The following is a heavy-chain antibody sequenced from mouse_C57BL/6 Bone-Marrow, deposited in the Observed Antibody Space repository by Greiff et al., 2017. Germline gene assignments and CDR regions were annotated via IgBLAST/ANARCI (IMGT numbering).Heavy chain of an antibody. CDR3: ATLWYSAWFAY. V-gene: IGHV2-9-1*01. D-gene: IGHD2-1*01. CDR2: IWTGGGT. Sequence: QVQLKESGPGLVAPSPSLSITCTVSGFSLTSYAISWVRQPPGKGLEWLGVIWTGGGTNYNSALNSRLSISKDNSRSQVFLKMSSLQTDDTARYYCATLWYSAWFAYWGKGTLVTVSA. CDR1: GFSLTSYA. J-gene: IGHJ3*01.